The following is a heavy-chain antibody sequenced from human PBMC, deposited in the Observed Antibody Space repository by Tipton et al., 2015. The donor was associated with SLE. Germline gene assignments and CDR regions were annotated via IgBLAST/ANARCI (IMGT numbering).Heavy chain of an antibody. CDR1: GYTFSTYD. CDR2: MNPNSGNS. CDR3: ACVRVGVAGRENLFAA. V-gene: IGHV1-8*01. Sequence: QSGAEVKKPGASVKVSCKASGYTFSTYDIDWVRQATGQGLEWMGWMNPNSGNSGYAQKFQGRVTMTRNNSISTAYMELSSLKVDDTAVYYCACVRVGVAGRENLFAAWGQGSLVSVSS. J-gene: IGHJ5*02. D-gene: IGHD6-19*01.